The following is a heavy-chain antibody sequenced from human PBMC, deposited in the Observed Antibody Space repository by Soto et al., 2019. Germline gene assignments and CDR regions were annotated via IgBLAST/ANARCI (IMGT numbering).Heavy chain of an antibody. CDR3: ARGSTTEKVDS. J-gene: IGHJ4*02. V-gene: IGHV4-59*08. Sequence: SETLSLTCTVSGGSISSYYWSWIRQPPGKGLERIGYMYNTGSTIYNPSLKSRVTISVDTSKNQFSLKLTSVTAADTAVYYCARGSTTEKVDSWGQGTLVTVSS. CDR1: GGSISSYY. CDR2: MYNTGST. D-gene: IGHD4-17*01.